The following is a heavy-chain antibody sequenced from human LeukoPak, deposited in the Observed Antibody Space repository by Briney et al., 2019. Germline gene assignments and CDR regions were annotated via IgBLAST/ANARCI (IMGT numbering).Heavy chain of an antibody. CDR3: ASQTPETLDY. J-gene: IGHJ4*02. CDR2: IYHSGST. Sequence: SETLSLTCAVSGYSISSGYYWGWLRPPPGKGLGLTGIIYHSGSTYYNHSLKSRVTISVDTSKNQFSLKMTSVTSTDAAVYYCASQTPETLDYWGQGTLVTVSS. V-gene: IGHV4-38-2*01. CDR1: GYSISSGYY.